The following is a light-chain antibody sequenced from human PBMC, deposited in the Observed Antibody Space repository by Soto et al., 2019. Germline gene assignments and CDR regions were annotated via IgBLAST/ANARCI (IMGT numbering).Light chain of an antibody. V-gene: IGKV1-39*01. CDR2: AAS. CDR1: QSISNY. CDR3: QQSYNYPWT. Sequence: DIQLTQSLSTLSASVGDRVTITCRASQSISNYLNWSLQQPGKAPKLLIYAASSLHTGVPLRFSGSGSGTDFTLTISSLQPEDFATYYCQQSYNYPWTFGQGTKVDIK. J-gene: IGKJ1*01.